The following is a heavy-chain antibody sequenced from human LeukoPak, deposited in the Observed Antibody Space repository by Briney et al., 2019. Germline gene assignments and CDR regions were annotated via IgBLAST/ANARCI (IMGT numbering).Heavy chain of an antibody. J-gene: IGHJ4*02. CDR2: SRIEGHSYST. V-gene: IGHV3-72*01. CDR1: GFTFSDHY. Sequence: GGSLRLSCAVSGFTFSDHYMDWVRQAPGKGLEWIGRSRIEGHSYSTDFAASVRGRASLSRDHSRNSLYLQINSLRTDDTAVYYCVALLRGIGYWGQGTLVTVSS. CDR3: VALLRGIGY. D-gene: IGHD3-10*01.